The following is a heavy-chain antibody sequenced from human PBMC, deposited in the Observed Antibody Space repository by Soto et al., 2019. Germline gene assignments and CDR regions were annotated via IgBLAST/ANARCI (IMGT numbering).Heavy chain of an antibody. CDR3: AKDMSDSSSSPYYYYYGMDV. D-gene: IGHD6-6*01. Sequence: LSLTCAASGFTFDDYTMHWVRQAPGKGLEWVSLISWDGGSTYYADSVKGRFTISRDNSKNSLYLQMNSLRTEDTALYYCAKDMSDSSSSPYYYYYGMDVWGQGTTVTVSS. J-gene: IGHJ6*02. V-gene: IGHV3-43*01. CDR2: ISWDGGST. CDR1: GFTFDDYT.